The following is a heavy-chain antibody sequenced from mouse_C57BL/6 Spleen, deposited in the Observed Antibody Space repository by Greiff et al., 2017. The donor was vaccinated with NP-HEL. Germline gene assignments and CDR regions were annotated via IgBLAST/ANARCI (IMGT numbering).Heavy chain of an antibody. CDR2: IYPGSGST. D-gene: IGHD1-1*01. V-gene: IGHV1-55*01. J-gene: IGHJ1*03. CDR1: GYTFTSYW. Sequence: QVQLQQPGAELVKPGASVKMSCKASGYTFTSYWITWVTQRPGQGLEWIGDIYPGSGSTNYTEKFKSKATLTVDQASSTAYMQISSLTSEDSAVNYCARGTTRRYFDVWGTGTTVTVSS. CDR3: ARGTTRRYFDV.